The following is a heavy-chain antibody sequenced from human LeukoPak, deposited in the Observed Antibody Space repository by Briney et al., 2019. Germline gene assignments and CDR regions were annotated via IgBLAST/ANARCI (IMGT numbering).Heavy chain of an antibody. CDR2: ISSNGGST. Sequence: PGGSLRLSCAASGFTFSSYAMHWVRQAPGKGLEYVSAISSNGGSTYYANSVKGRFTISRDNSKNTLYLQMNSLRAEDTAVYYCAKAGSRIAVAGGVDYWGQGTLVTVSS. J-gene: IGHJ4*02. CDR3: AKAGSRIAVAGGVDY. V-gene: IGHV3-64*01. D-gene: IGHD6-19*01. CDR1: GFTFSSYA.